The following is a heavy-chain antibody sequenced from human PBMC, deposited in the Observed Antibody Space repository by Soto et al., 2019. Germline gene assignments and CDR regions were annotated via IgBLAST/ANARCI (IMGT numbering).Heavy chain of an antibody. J-gene: IGHJ6*03. CDR2: MNPNSGNT. CDR3: ARGRNYDLWSGYYISYYYYMDV. CDR1: GYTFTSYD. V-gene: IGHV1-8*01. D-gene: IGHD3-3*01. Sequence: ASVKVSCKASGYTFTSYDINWARQATEQGLEWMGWMNPNSGNTGYAKKFQGRVTMTRNTSISTAYMELSSLRSEDTAVYYCARGRNYDLWSGYYISYYYYMDVWGKGTTVTVSS.